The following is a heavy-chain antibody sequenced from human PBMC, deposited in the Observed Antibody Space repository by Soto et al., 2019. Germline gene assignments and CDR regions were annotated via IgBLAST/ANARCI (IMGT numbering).Heavy chain of an antibody. CDR1: GGSISSSSHY. CDR2: INYSGST. J-gene: IGHJ4*02. CDR3: ARGPDPYYFDY. Sequence: PSETLSLTCTVSGGSISSSSHYWGWIRQPPGKGLEWIGSINYSGSTYYNPSLKSRVTISVDASKNQFSLKLSSVTAADTAVYYCARGPDPYYFDYWGQGTLVTVSS. V-gene: IGHV4-39*01.